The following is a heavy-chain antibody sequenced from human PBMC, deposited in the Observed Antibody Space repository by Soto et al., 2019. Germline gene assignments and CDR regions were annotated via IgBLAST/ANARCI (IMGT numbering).Heavy chain of an antibody. Sequence: EVQLVESGGGLVQPGGSLRLSCVASGYTYDDYAMHWVRQAPGKGLEWVSGISWNSGSIGYADSVKGRFTISRDNAKNSLYLQMNSLRAEDTALYYCAKTMVAAMAFDYWGQGTLVSVSS. CDR2: ISWNSGSI. CDR3: AKTMVAAMAFDY. D-gene: IGHD2-15*01. J-gene: IGHJ4*02. CDR1: GYTYDDYA. V-gene: IGHV3-9*01.